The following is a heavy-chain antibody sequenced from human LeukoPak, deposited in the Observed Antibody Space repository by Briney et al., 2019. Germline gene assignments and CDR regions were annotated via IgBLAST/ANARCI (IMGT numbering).Heavy chain of an antibody. J-gene: IGHJ5*02. CDR1: GFTFRLYA. Sequence: GGSLRLLCAASGFTFRLYAMNWVRETPGKGLEWVSGIGGSAASTFYADSVKVRFTISRDNSESTLYLKMSSLRAEDTAVYYCAKDRGPYIGIANNWFDPWGQGTLVTVSS. V-gene: IGHV3-23*01. D-gene: IGHD1-26*01. CDR2: IGGSAAST. CDR3: AKDRGPYIGIANNWFDP.